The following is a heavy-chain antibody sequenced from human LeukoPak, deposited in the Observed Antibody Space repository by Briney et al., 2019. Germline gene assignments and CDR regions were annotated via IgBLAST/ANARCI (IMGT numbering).Heavy chain of an antibody. CDR2: INAGNGNT. Sequence: EASVKVSCKASGYTFTSYAMHWVRQAPGQRLEWMGWINAGNGNTKYSQKFQGRVTITRDTSASTAYMELSSLRSEDTAVYYCASHDAAAPYYFDYWGQGTLVTVSS. D-gene: IGHD6-13*01. CDR3: ASHDAAAPYYFDY. J-gene: IGHJ4*02. V-gene: IGHV1-3*01. CDR1: GYTFTSYA.